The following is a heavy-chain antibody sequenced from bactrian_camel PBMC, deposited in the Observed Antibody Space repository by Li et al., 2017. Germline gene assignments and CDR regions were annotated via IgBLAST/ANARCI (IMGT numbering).Heavy chain of an antibody. Sequence: HVQLVESGGGSVQAGGSLKLSCTVSSSAYSGTSNRCMAWFRQAPGKELEGVAGIDSDGGTSYADTVKGRFTISQDNANGTLYLQMNSLQPDDTAMYFCAAARTTYCFIDLPSTFTSWGQGTQVTVS. CDR2: IDSDGGT. J-gene: IGHJ4*01. CDR3: AAARTTYCFIDLPSTFTS. CDR1: SSAYSGTSNRC. D-gene: IGHD3*01. V-gene: IGHV3S26*01.